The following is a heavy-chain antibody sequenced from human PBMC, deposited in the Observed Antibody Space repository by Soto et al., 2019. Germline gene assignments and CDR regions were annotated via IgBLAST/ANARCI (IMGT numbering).Heavy chain of an antibody. CDR2: IIPIFGTA. Sequence: GASVKVSCKASGGTFSSYAISWVRRAPGQGLEWMGGIIPIFGTANYAQKFQGRVTITADKSTSTAYMELSSLRSEDTAVYYCVRDSRTGCSSINCYMHWGQGTLVTVSS. V-gene: IGHV1-69*06. CDR3: VRDSRTGCSSINCYMH. D-gene: IGHD2-15*01. J-gene: IGHJ4*02. CDR1: GGTFSSYA.